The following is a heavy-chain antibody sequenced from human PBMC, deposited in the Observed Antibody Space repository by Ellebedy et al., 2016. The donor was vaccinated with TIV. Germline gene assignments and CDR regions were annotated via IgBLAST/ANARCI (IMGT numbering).Heavy chain of an antibody. Sequence: PGGSLRLSCIASGFNFRSYWMAWVRQAPGKGLEWVAKIRQEGDEIYYVESVKGRFTISRDNAKNSLFLQMTSLRVEDTAVYYCARRASYGDYAVQVNPWFDPWGQGTLVTVSS. J-gene: IGHJ5*02. D-gene: IGHD4-17*01. CDR1: GFNFRSYW. V-gene: IGHV3-7*01. CDR2: IRQEGDEI. CDR3: ARRASYGDYAVQVNPWFDP.